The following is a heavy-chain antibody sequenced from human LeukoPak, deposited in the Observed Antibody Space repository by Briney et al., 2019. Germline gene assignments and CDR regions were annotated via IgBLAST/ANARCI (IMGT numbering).Heavy chain of an antibody. Sequence: QPGGSLRLSCAASGFTFSNSAMSWVRQAPGKGLEWVSTLSGSGITTYYADSVKGRFTISRDNSKNTLYLQMNSLRAEDTAVYYCAREGQEDSSSWYVHYYYYGMDVWGQGTTVTVSS. J-gene: IGHJ6*02. CDR1: GFTFSNSA. V-gene: IGHV3-23*01. D-gene: IGHD6-13*01. CDR2: LSGSGITT. CDR3: AREGQEDSSSWYVHYYYYGMDV.